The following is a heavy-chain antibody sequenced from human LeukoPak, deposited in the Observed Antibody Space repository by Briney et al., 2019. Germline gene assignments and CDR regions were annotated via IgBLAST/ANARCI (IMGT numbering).Heavy chain of an antibody. CDR1: GFTLSSYS. V-gene: IGHV3-21*01. D-gene: IGHD3-3*01. J-gene: IGHJ4*02. Sequence: GGSLRLSCAASGFTLSSYSMNWVRQAPGKGLEWVSSISSSSSYIYYADSVKGRFTISRDNAKNSLYLQMNSLRAEDTAVYYCARGFDFWSGYYRGPFDYWGQGTLVTVSS. CDR3: ARGFDFWSGYYRGPFDY. CDR2: ISSSSSYI.